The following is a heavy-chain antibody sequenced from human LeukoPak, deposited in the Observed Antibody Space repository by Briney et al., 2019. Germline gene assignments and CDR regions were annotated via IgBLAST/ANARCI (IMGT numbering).Heavy chain of an antibody. CDR1: GFTFSSYA. V-gene: IGHV3-74*01. CDR3: ARVRWNYVPFDY. Sequence: GGSLRLSCAASGFTFSSYAMSWVRQAAGKGLVWVSRINGDGTTTTYADSVKGRFTISRDNARNTLYLQMNSLGAEDTAVYYCARVRWNYVPFDYWGQGTLVTVSS. D-gene: IGHD3-16*01. CDR2: INGDGTTT. J-gene: IGHJ4*02.